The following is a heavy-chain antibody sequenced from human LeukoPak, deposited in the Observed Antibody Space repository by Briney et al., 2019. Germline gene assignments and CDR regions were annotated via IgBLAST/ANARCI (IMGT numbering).Heavy chain of an antibody. J-gene: IGHJ6*04. V-gene: IGHV4-34*01. CDR1: GGSFSGYY. Sequence: SETLSLTCAVYGGSFSGYYWSWIRQPPGKGLEWIGEINHSGSTNYNPSLKSRVTISVDTSKNQFSLKLSSVTAADTAVYYCARDHCSSTSCPPDVWGKGTTVTVSS. CDR2: INHSGST. CDR3: ARDHCSSTSCPPDV. D-gene: IGHD2-2*01.